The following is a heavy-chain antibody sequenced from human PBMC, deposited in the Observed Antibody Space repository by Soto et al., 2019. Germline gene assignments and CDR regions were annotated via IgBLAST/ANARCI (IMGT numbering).Heavy chain of an antibody. J-gene: IGHJ5*02. Sequence: ASVKVSCKASAYTFTSYYIHWVRQAPGQGFKWKGIINPGDGGATYAPEFQGRVTMTRDTSTSTVYMELSSLRSEDTAVYFCARSASRSYFDPWGQGTLVTVSS. CDR1: AYTFTSYY. CDR3: ARSASRSYFDP. V-gene: IGHV1-46*01. D-gene: IGHD1-26*01. CDR2: INPGDGGA.